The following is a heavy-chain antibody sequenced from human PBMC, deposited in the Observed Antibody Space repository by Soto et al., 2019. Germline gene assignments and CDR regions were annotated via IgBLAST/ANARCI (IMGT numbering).Heavy chain of an antibody. J-gene: IGHJ5*02. CDR1: GGSIFSDD. CDR3: ARGYWFDP. V-gene: IGHV4-59*01. Sequence: ETLSLTCTVSGGSIFSDDWTWIRQPPGKGLEWIGYISRGGSSRYAPSLKGRVTFSTDTSKNQVSLKLTYVTVADTAVYYCARGYWFDPWGQGTQVTVSS. CDR2: ISRGGSS.